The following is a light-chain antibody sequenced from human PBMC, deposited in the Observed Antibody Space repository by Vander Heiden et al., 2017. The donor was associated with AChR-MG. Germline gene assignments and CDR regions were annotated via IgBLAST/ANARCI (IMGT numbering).Light chain of an antibody. CDR3: QQTMTFPWT. J-gene: IGKJ1*01. CDR1: LSLSTW. Sequence: DNQVTQSPSTLSASLGDRVTMTCRASLSLSTWLAWYQQKPGKAPKLLIYRAPTLESGVPSRFSGSGSGTEFSLTINGLQPDDFATYYCQQTMTFPWTFGQGTRVEI. CDR2: RAP. V-gene: IGKV1-5*03.